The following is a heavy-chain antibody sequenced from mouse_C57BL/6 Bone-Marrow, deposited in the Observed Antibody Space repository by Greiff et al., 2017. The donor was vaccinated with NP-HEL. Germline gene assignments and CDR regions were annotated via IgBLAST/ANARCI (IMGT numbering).Heavy chain of an antibody. CDR2: INPNNGGT. V-gene: IGHV1-26*01. CDR3: ARFYDYDVAWFAY. Sequence: EVQLQQSGPELVKPGASVKISCKASGYTFTDYYMNWVKQSHGKSLEWIGDINPNNGGTSYNQKFKGKATLTVDKSSSTAYMELRSLTSEDSAVYYCARFYDYDVAWFAYWGQGTLVTVSA. CDR1: GYTFTDYY. J-gene: IGHJ3*01. D-gene: IGHD2-4*01.